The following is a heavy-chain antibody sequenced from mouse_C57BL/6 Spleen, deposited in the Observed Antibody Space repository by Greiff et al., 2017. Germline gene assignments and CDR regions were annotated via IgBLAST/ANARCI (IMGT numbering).Heavy chain of an antibody. CDR3: ARGGDFDV. Sequence: EVQLVESGPGLVKPSQSLSLTCSVTGYSITSGYYWNWIRQFPGNKLEWMGYINYDGSNNYNPSLKNRISITRDTSKNQFFLKLNSVTTEDTATYYCARGGDFDVWGTGTTVTVSS. J-gene: IGHJ1*03. CDR2: INYDGSN. V-gene: IGHV3-6*01. CDR1: GYSITSGYY.